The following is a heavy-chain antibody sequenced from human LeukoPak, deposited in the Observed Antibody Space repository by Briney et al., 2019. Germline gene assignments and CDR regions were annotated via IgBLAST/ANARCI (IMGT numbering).Heavy chain of an antibody. V-gene: IGHV3-64D*06. CDR3: VKGYCSSTSCYGPWFDP. J-gene: IGHJ5*02. Sequence: GGSLRLSCSASGFTFGSYAMHWVRQAPGKGLEYVSAISSNGGSTYYADSVKGRFTISRDNSKNTLYLQMSSLRAEDTAVYYCVKGYCSSTSCYGPWFDPWGQGTLVTVSS. D-gene: IGHD2-2*01. CDR2: ISSNGGST. CDR1: GFTFGSYA.